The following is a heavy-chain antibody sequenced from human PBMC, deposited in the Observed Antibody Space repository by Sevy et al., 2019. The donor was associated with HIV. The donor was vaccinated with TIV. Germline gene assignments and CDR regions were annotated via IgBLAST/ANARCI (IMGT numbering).Heavy chain of an antibody. D-gene: IGHD2-2*01. CDR2: ISAYNGNT. V-gene: IGHV1-18*04. Sequence: ASVKVSCKASGYTFTSYGISWVRQAPGQGLEWMGWISAYNGNTNYAQKLQGRVTMTTDTSTSTAYMELRGLRSDDTAVYYCAREAELGYCSSTSCYGPGEYYYYGMDVWGQGTTVTVSS. CDR1: GYTFTSYG. J-gene: IGHJ6*02. CDR3: AREAELGYCSSTSCYGPGEYYYYGMDV.